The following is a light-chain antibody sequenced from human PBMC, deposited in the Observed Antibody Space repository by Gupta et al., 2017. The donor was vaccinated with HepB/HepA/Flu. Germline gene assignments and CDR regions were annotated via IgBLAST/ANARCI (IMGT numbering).Light chain of an antibody. CDR1: QGINSY. CDR3: QHENSFPFT. V-gene: IGKV1-16*02. CDR2: AAS. J-gene: IGKJ4*01. Sequence: DIQMTQSPSSLSASVGDTVTITCRASQGINSYLAWFQQKPGEAPKSLINAASRLQSGVPSKFSGSGSGTDFTLTISGRQPEDFATYYCQHENSFPFTLGGGTKVDI.